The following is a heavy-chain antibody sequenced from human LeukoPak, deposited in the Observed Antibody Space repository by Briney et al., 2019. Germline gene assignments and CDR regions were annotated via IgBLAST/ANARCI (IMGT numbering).Heavy chain of an antibody. V-gene: IGHV4-59*01. CDR3: AIDRELGS. D-gene: IGHD3-16*01. J-gene: IGHJ5*02. CDR1: GVSISIYY. Sequence: SETLSLTCIVSGVSISIYYWNWIRQPPGKGLEWMGYIYNSGSTDYNPSLKRRVTISADTSKNQFSLKLTSVTAADTAVYYCAIDRELGSWGQGILVTVSS. CDR2: IYNSGST.